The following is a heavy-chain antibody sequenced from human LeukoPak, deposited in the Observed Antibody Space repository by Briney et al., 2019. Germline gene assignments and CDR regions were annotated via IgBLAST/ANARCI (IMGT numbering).Heavy chain of an antibody. CDR3: ARDMEGDYGDYNNWFDP. CDR1: GGSFSGYY. J-gene: IGHJ5*02. D-gene: IGHD4-17*01. CDR2: IYYSGST. Sequence: PSETLSLTCAVYGGSFSGYYWSWIRQPPGKGLEWIGSIYYSGSTYYNPSLKSRVTISVDTSKNQFSLKLSSVTAADTAVYYCARDMEGDYGDYNNWFDPWGQGTLVTVSS. V-gene: IGHV4-34*01.